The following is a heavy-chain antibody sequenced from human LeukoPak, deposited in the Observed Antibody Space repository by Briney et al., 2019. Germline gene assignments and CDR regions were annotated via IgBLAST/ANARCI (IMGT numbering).Heavy chain of an antibody. Sequence: GGSLRLSCAASGFTFSNAWMNWVRQAPGKGLEWVGRIKSKTDGGTTDYAAPVRGRFTISRDDSKSTLYLQMNSLKVEDTAAYYCSSGASGTRGVHWGQGTLVTVSS. CDR1: GFTFSNAW. CDR2: IKSKTDGGTT. V-gene: IGHV3-15*07. D-gene: IGHD1-1*01. J-gene: IGHJ4*02. CDR3: SSGASGTRGVH.